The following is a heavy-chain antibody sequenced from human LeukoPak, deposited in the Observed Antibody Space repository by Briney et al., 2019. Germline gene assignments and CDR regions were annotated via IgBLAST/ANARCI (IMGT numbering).Heavy chain of an antibody. CDR1: GGSISSGSYY. J-gene: IGHJ4*02. V-gene: IGHV4-61*02. CDR2: IYTSGST. Sequence: SQTLSLTCTVSGGSISSGSYYWSWIRQPAGKGLEWIGRIYTSGSTNYNPSLKSRVTLSVDTSKNQFSLKLSSVTAADTAVYYCARQQPYDFWSGYPFDYWGQGTLVTVSS. D-gene: IGHD3-3*01. CDR3: ARQQPYDFWSGYPFDY.